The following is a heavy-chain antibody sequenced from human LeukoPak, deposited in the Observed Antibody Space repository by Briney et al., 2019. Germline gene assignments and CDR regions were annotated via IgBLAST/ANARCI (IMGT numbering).Heavy chain of an antibody. CDR2: MNPNSGNT. CDR3: ARVVTAHKGFDAFDI. J-gene: IGHJ3*02. D-gene: IGHD2-21*02. Sequence: EASVKLSCKASGYTFTIYDINWVRQATGQGLEWMGWMNPNSGNTGYAQKFQGRVTMTRNTSISTAYMELSSLRSEDTAVYYCARVVTAHKGFDAFDIWGQGTMVTVSS. V-gene: IGHV1-8*01. CDR1: GYTFTIYD.